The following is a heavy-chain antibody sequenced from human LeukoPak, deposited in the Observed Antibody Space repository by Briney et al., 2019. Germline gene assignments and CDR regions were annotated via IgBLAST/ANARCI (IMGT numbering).Heavy chain of an antibody. Sequence: GGSLRLSCAASGFTFSSYSMNWVRQAPGKGLEWVSYISNSSSTIYYADSVKGRFTISRDNAKNSLYLQMNSLRAEDRAVYYCASVCSSTSCYSKGLVDYWGQGTLVTVSS. V-gene: IGHV3-48*01. D-gene: IGHD2-2*01. CDR1: GFTFSSYS. CDR3: ASVCSSTSCYSKGLVDY. J-gene: IGHJ4*02. CDR2: ISNSSSTI.